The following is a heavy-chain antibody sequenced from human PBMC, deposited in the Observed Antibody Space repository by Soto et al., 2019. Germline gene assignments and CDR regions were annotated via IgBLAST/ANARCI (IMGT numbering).Heavy chain of an antibody. CDR1: GGTFSSYA. D-gene: IGHD1-26*01. CDR2: IIPIFGTA. Sequence: GASVKVSCKASGGTFSSYAISWVRQAPGQGLEWMGGIIPIFGTANYAQKFQGRVTITADESTSTAYMELSSLRSEDTAVYYCARVMGATTSSYYYYYYGMDVWGQGTTVTVSS. V-gene: IGHV1-69*13. J-gene: IGHJ6*02. CDR3: ARVMGATTSSYYYYYYGMDV.